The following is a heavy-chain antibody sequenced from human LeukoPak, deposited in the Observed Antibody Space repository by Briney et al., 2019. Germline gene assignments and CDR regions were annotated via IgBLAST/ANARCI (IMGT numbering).Heavy chain of an antibody. Sequence: GGSLLLSCAASGFIFSSYWMHWFRQGPGKGLVWVSRISTDGSSTSYADSVKGRFTISRDNAKNTLYLQMDSLRAEDSAVYYCARVRSGTWNGYEYWGQGTLVTVSS. CDR3: ARVRSGTWNGYEY. D-gene: IGHD3-3*01. CDR2: ISTDGSST. V-gene: IGHV3-74*01. CDR1: GFIFSSYW. J-gene: IGHJ4*02.